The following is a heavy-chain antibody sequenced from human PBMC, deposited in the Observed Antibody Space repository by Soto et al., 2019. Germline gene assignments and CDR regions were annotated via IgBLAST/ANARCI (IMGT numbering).Heavy chain of an antibody. Sequence: ASVKVSCKASGYTFTSYAMHWVRQAPGQRLEWMGWINAGNGNTKYSQKFQGRVTITRDTSASTAYMELSSLRSEDTAVYYCARDRTIAASPDWFDPWGQGTLVTVSS. CDR1: GYTFTSYA. CDR3: ARDRTIAASPDWFDP. CDR2: INAGNGNT. J-gene: IGHJ5*02. D-gene: IGHD6-6*01. V-gene: IGHV1-3*01.